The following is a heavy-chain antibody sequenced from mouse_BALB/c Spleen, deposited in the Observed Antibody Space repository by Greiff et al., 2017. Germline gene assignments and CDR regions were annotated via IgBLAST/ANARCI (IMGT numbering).Heavy chain of an antibody. V-gene: IGHV2-9*02. CDR3: ARDRAPLTGKAMDY. CDR1: GFSLTSYG. J-gene: IGHJ4*01. Sequence: QVQLKQSGPGLVAPSQSLSITCTVSGFSLTSYGVHWVRQPPGKGLEWLGVIWAGGSTNYNSALMSRLSISKDNSKSQVFLKMNSLQTDDTAMYYCARDRAPLTGKAMDYWGQGTSVTVSS. CDR2: IWAGGST. D-gene: IGHD4-1*01.